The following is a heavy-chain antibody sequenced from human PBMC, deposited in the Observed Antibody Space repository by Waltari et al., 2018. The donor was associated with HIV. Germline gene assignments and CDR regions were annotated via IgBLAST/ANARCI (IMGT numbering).Heavy chain of an antibody. J-gene: IGHJ4*02. CDR1: GGSLSSSSYY. V-gene: IGHV4-39*01. Sequence: QLQLQESGPGLVKPSETLSLTCTVSGGSLSSSSYYWGWIPQPPGKGLEWIGSIYYSGSTYYNPSLKSRVTISVDTSKNQFSLKLSSVTAADTAVYYCARHKHYYDSSGPPDYFDYWGQGTLVTVSS. CDR3: ARHKHYYDSSGPPDYFDY. D-gene: IGHD3-22*01. CDR2: IYYSGST.